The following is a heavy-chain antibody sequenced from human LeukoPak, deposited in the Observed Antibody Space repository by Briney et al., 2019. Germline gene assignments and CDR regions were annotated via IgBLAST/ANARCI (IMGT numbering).Heavy chain of an antibody. V-gene: IGHV3-30-3*01. Sequence: PGRSLRLSCAASGFTFSSYAMHWVRQAPGKGLEWVAVISYDGSNKYYADSVKGRFTISRDNSKNTLYLQMNSLRAEDTAVYYCARGIAARPGYYMDVWGKGTTVTVSS. CDR2: ISYDGSNK. J-gene: IGHJ6*03. CDR1: GFTFSSYA. CDR3: ARGIAARPGYYMDV. D-gene: IGHD6-6*01.